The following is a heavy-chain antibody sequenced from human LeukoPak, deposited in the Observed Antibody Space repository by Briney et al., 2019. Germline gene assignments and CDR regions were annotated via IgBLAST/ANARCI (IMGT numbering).Heavy chain of an antibody. CDR3: TTGGYGGQFDY. D-gene: IGHD5-12*01. CDR2: IKSKTDGGTT. J-gene: IGHJ4*02. CDR1: GFAFSNAW. V-gene: IGHV3-15*01. Sequence: KPGGSLRLSCAASGFAFSNAWMSWVRQAPGKGLEWVGRIKSKTDGGTTDYAAPVKGRFAISRDDSKNTLYLQMNSLKTEDTAVYYCTTGGYGGQFDYWGQGTLVTVSS.